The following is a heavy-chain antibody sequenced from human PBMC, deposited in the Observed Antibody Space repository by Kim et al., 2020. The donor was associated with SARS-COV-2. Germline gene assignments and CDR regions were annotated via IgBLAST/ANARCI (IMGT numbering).Heavy chain of an antibody. J-gene: IGHJ4*02. Sequence: SVKVSCKASGGTFSSYAISWVRQAPGQGLEWMGGIIPIFGTANYAQKFQGRVTITADESTSTAYMELSSLRSEDTAVYYCARDNGPFTMVRYHQHRPYYFDYWGQGTLVTVSS. CDR3: ARDNGPFTMVRYHQHRPYYFDY. CDR2: IIPIFGTA. V-gene: IGHV1-69*13. D-gene: IGHD3-10*01. CDR1: GGTFSSYA.